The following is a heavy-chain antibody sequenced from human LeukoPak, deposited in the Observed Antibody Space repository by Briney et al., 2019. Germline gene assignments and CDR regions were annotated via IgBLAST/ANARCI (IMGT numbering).Heavy chain of an antibody. CDR3: ARAVVPADEKNWFDS. CDR1: GGSLTAHY. V-gene: IGHV4-59*11. Sequence: SETLSLTCTVSGGSLTAHYWSWIRQPPGKELEWIGFIYYSGRTQYNPSLKSRVAMSVDTSKTHFSLRLSSVTAADAAVYYCARAVVPADEKNWFDSWGQGIWVTVSS. CDR2: IYYSGRT. J-gene: IGHJ5*01. D-gene: IGHD2-2*01.